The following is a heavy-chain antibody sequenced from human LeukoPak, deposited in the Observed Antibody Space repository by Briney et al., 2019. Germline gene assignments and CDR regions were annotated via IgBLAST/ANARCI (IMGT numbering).Heavy chain of an antibody. CDR2: IYHSGTT. CDR3: ASGITMIVVAH. D-gene: IGHD3-22*01. CDR1: GYSISSGYY. J-gene: IGHJ4*02. Sequence: SSETLSLTCAVSGYSISSGYYWGWIRQPPGKRREWIGYIYHSGTTYYNPSLKSRVTMSVDTSKNQFSLRLSSVTAADTAVYYCASGITMIVVAHWGQGILVTVSS. V-gene: IGHV4-38-2*01.